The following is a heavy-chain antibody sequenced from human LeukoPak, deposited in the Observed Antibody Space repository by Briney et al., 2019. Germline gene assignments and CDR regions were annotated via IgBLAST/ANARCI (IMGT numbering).Heavy chain of an antibody. CDR1: GFTFDDYG. Sequence: GGSLRLSCAASGFTFDDYGMSWVRQAPGKGLEWVSLISGDGGSTYYADSVKGRFTISRDNSKNSLYLQMNSLRTEDTALYYCAKGFLQWLVKQPVDYWGQGTLVTVSS. D-gene: IGHD6-19*01. CDR3: AKGFLQWLVKQPVDY. V-gene: IGHV3-43*02. CDR2: ISGDGGST. J-gene: IGHJ4*02.